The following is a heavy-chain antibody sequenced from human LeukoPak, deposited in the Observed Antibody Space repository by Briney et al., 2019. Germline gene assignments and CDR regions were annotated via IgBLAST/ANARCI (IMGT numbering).Heavy chain of an antibody. CDR2: IIPILNMT. CDR3: ASTVPAAMRTYDFDY. Sequence: GASVKVSCKASGGTFSSYPITWVRQAPGQGLEWMGRIIPILNMTNYAQKFQGRVTITADKSTSTAYVELSSLRSEDTAVYYCASTVPAAMRTYDFDYWGQGTLVTVSS. J-gene: IGHJ4*02. D-gene: IGHD2-2*01. CDR1: GGTFSSYP. V-gene: IGHV1-69*02.